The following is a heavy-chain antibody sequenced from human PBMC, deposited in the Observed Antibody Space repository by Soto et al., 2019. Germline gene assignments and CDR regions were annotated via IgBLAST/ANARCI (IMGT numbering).Heavy chain of an antibody. CDR2: IKSKTDGGTT. J-gene: IGHJ4*02. D-gene: IGHD3-22*01. CDR3: TTGTFYYYDSSGYYY. V-gene: IGHV3-15*01. CDR1: GFTFINAW. Sequence: LRLSCAASGFTFINAWISWVRQAPGKGLEWVGRIKSKTDGGTTDYAAPVKGRFTISRDDSKNTLYLQMNSLKTEDTAVYYCTTGTFYYYDSSGYYYWGQGTLVTVSS.